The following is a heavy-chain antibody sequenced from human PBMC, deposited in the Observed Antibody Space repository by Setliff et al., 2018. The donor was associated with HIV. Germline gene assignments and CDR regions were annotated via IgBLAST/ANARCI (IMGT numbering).Heavy chain of an antibody. D-gene: IGHD3-22*01. V-gene: IGHV4-4*02. Sequence: SETLSLTCAVSGDSISSTNWWSWVRQSPGKGLEWIGQIYHSGNTNYNPSFKNRVTISLDKSKNQFSLTLTSLTTADTAVYYCARGVYYDSSGLDAFDIWGQGTMVTVS. J-gene: IGHJ3*02. CDR2: IYHSGNT. CDR1: GDSISSTNW. CDR3: ARGVYYDSSGLDAFDI.